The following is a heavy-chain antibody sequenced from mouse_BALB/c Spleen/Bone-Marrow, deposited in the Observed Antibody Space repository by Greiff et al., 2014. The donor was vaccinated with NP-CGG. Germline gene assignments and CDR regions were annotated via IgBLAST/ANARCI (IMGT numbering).Heavy chain of an antibody. CDR1: GFTFSSYA. J-gene: IGHJ2*01. V-gene: IGHV5-9-3*01. CDR3: ARPGDYFDY. Sequence: EVQLVESGGGLVKPGGSLKLSCAASGFTFSSYAMSWVRQTPEKRLEWVATISSGGSYTYYPDSVKGRFTISRDNAKNTLYLQMSSLRSEDTAMYYCARPGDYFDYWGQGTTLTVSS. CDR2: ISSGGSYT.